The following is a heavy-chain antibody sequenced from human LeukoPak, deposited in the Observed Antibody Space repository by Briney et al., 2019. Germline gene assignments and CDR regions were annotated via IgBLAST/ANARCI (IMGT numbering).Heavy chain of an antibody. CDR3: ARGNGCSSTSCLFDY. D-gene: IGHD2-2*01. CDR1: GFTFSSYS. CDR2: ISSSSSYI. J-gene: IGHJ4*02. Sequence: PGGSLRLSCAASGFTFSSYSMNWVRQAPGKGLELVSSISSSSSYIYYADSVKGRFTISRDNAKNSLYLQMNSLRAEDTAVYYCARGNGCSSTSCLFDYWGQGTLVTVSS. V-gene: IGHV3-21*01.